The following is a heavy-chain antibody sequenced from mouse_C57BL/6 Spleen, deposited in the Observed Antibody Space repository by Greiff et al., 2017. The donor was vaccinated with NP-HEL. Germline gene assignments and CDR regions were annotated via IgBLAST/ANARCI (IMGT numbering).Heavy chain of an antibody. CDR3: ARVEVYDGYVFAY. D-gene: IGHD2-3*01. Sequence: VQLQQSGAELVKPGASVKISCKASGYAFSSYWMNWVKQRPGKGLEWIGQIYPGDGDTNYNGKFKGKATLTADKSSSTAYMQLSSLNSEDSAVYFGARVEVYDGYVFAYWSQGTLVTVYA. CDR1: GYAFSSYW. CDR2: IYPGDGDT. V-gene: IGHV1-80*01. J-gene: IGHJ3*01.